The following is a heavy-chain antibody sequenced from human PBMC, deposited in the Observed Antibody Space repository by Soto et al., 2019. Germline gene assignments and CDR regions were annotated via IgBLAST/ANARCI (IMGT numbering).Heavy chain of an antibody. CDR3: AKDLRYGYGSLSDY. CDR1: GLPFSSYA. J-gene: IGHJ4*02. V-gene: IGHV3-23*01. CDR2: ISGSGGST. D-gene: IGHD5-18*01. Sequence: GGSLRLSCAASGLPFSSYAMSLVRQAPGKGLEWVSAISGSGGSTYYADSVKGRFTISRDNSKNTLYLQMNSLRAEDTAVYYCAKDLRYGYGSLSDYWGQGTLVTVSS.